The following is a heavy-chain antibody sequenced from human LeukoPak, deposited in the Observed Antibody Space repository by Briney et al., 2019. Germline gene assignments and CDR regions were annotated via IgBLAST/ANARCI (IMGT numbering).Heavy chain of an antibody. CDR1: GGSISSYY. D-gene: IGHD1-26*01. Sequence: SSETLSLTCTVSGGSISSYYWSWIRQPPGKGLEWIGYIYYSGRTNYNPSPKSRVTISVDTSKNQFSLKLRSVTAADTAVYYCARGLQWELLGAFDIWGQGTMVTVSS. J-gene: IGHJ3*02. CDR3: ARGLQWELLGAFDI. V-gene: IGHV4-59*01. CDR2: IYYSGRT.